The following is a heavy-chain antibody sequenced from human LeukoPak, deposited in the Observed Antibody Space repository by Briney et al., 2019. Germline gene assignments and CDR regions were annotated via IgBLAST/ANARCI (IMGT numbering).Heavy chain of an antibody. D-gene: IGHD2-15*01. Sequence: PGGSLRLSCAASGFTFSSYGMHWVRQAPGKGLEWVAVIWYDGSNKYYADSVKGRFTISRDNSKNTLYLQMNSLRTEDTAVYYCAKSRRNIVVVVAATPSLPGYWGQGTLVTVSS. V-gene: IGHV3-33*06. CDR3: AKSRRNIVVVVAATPSLPGY. J-gene: IGHJ4*02. CDR1: GFTFSSYG. CDR2: IWYDGSNK.